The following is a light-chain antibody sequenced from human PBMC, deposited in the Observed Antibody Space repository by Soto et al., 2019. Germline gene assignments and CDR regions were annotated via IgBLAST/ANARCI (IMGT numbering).Light chain of an antibody. J-gene: IGKJ1*01. V-gene: IGKV1-5*03. Sequence: DIQMTQSPSTLSASVGDRVTITCRASQSISSWLAWYQQKPGTAPKLLIYTASTLESGVPSRFSGSGSGTDFTLTISSLQPDDFATYYCQQYNSYPWTFRQGTKVEIK. CDR3: QQYNSYPWT. CDR1: QSISSW. CDR2: TAS.